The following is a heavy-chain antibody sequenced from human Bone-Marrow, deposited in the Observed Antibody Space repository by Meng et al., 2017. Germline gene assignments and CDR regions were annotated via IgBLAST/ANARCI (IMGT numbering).Heavy chain of an antibody. CDR2: ISSRGGTI. Sequence: GESLKISCAASGFIFSNYEMNWVRQAPGRGLEWLSYISSRGGTIYYADSVKGRFTISRDNAKNSLYLQMNSLRAEDTAVYYCARDGGYYDSSGYPRYYYYYGMDVWGQGTTVTVSS. CDR3: ARDGGYYDSSGYPRYYYYYGMDV. D-gene: IGHD3-22*01. V-gene: IGHV3-48*03. CDR1: GFIFSNYE. J-gene: IGHJ6*02.